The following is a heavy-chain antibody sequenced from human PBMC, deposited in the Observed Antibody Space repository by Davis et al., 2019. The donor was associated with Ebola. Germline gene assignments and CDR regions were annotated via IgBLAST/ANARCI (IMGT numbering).Heavy chain of an antibody. Sequence: GESLKISCAASGFTFSSYSMNWVRQAPGKGLEWVSYISSSGSTIYYADSVKGRFTISRDNAKNSLYLQMNSLRAEDTAVYYCARDSYDQQTYYYYGMDVWGQGTTVTVSS. CDR1: GFTFSSYS. J-gene: IGHJ6*02. CDR3: ARDSYDQQTYYYYGMDV. CDR2: ISSSGSTI. D-gene: IGHD5-12*01. V-gene: IGHV3-48*04.